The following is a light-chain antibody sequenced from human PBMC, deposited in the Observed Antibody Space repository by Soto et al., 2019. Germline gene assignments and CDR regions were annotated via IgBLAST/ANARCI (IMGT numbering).Light chain of an antibody. V-gene: IGKV3-20*01. CDR3: QQHGGSPLFT. CDR2: GAS. CDR1: QSVSSY. Sequence: EIVLTQSPGTLSLSPGERATLSCRASQSVSSYLAWYQQKPGQAPRLLIYGASSRATGIPDRFSGSGSGTDFTITISRLEPEDFALYYCQQHGGSPLFTFGPGTKVEIK. J-gene: IGKJ3*01.